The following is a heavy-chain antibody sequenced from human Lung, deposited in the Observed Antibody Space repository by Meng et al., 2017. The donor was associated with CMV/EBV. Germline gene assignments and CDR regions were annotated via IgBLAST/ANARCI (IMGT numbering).Heavy chain of an antibody. CDR2: IRHDGINE. D-gene: IGHD1-26*01. V-gene: IGHV3-30*02. CDR3: ARDLRWRALDY. CDR1: GFTFSSFS. Sequence: QVELVGAGGGVDQPGGSLRLSCAASGFTFSSFSMHWVRQAPGKGLEWVSFIRHDGINEYYVDSVKGRFTISRDNSKNTLYLQMNSLRVEDTAVYYCARDLRWRALDYWGQGTLVTVSS. J-gene: IGHJ4*02.